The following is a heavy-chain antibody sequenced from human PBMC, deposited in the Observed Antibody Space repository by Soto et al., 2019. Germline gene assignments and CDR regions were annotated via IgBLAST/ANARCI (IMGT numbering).Heavy chain of an antibody. CDR1: GGSISSYY. J-gene: IGHJ4*02. CDR3: ARYQNYYDSSGYLQHYFDY. D-gene: IGHD3-22*01. CDR2: IYYSGST. V-gene: IGHV4-59*08. Sequence: QVQLQESGPGLVKPSETLSLTCTVSGGSISSYYLSWIRQPPGKGLEWIGYIYYSGSTNYNPSLRGRVTISVETSKNQFSLKLSSVTAADTAVYYCARYQNYYDSSGYLQHYFDYWGQGSLVTVSS.